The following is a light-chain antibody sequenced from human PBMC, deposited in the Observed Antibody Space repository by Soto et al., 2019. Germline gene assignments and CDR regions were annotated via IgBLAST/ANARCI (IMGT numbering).Light chain of an antibody. Sequence: IVLTQSPGTLSLSPGERATLSCRASQSIGDYLAWYQHKPAQAPRLLIFGASDRATGTPDRFSGSGSGTDFTLTISRLEPEDSAVYYCQQFDDSVTFGQGTRLEIK. J-gene: IGKJ5*01. CDR3: QQFDDSVT. V-gene: IGKV3-20*01. CDR1: QSIGDY. CDR2: GAS.